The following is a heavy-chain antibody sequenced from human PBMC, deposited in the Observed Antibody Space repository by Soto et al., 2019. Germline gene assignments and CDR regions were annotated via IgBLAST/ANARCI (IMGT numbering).Heavy chain of an antibody. CDR1: GFTFRSYG. CDR2: ISYGGSNK. CDR3: AKDAGYSGSITFDY. V-gene: IGHV3-30*18. J-gene: IGHJ4*02. Sequence: LRLSCAASGFTFRSYGMHWVRQAPGKGLEWVAVISYGGSNKYYADSVKGRFTISRDNSKNTLNLQMNSLRAEDTAVYYCAKDAGYSGSITFDYWGQGTLVTVSS. D-gene: IGHD5-12*01.